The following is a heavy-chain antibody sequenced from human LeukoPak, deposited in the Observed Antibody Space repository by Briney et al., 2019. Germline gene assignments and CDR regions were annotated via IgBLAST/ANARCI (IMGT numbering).Heavy chain of an antibody. D-gene: IGHD1-26*01. J-gene: IGHJ6*02. CDR1: GFSFRSFE. CDR2: ISSASGTI. CDR3: ARSTELSDPYFYYGMDV. Sequence: GGSLRLSCAASGFSFRSFEMSWVRQAPGKGLECIAYISSASGTIYHADSVKGRFTISRDNANNSLYLQMNGLRAEDTAIYYCARSTELSDPYFYYGMDVWGQGTTVTVSS. V-gene: IGHV3-48*03.